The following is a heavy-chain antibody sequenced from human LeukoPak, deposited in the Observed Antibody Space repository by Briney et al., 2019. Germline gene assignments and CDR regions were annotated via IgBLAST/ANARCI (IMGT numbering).Heavy chain of an antibody. D-gene: IGHD1-26*01. CDR3: AKQLVGAALDY. CDR2: ISYDGNNK. J-gene: IGHJ4*02. CDR1: GFSLSSYG. V-gene: IGHV3-30*18. Sequence: GRSLRLSCAVSGFSLSSYGMHWVRQAPGKGLEWVAFISYDGNNKYYADSVMGRLTISRDTSKNMLYLQMNSLRVEDTAVYYCAKQLVGAALDYWGQGTLVTVSS.